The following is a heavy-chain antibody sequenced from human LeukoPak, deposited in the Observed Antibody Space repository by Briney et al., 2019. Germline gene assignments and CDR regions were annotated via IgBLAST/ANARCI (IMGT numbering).Heavy chain of an antibody. J-gene: IGHJ4*02. D-gene: IGHD3-10*01. CDR2: INPNSGGT. CDR1: GYTFTSYG. CDR3: ARDASGSGRGYY. Sequence: ASVKVSCKASGYTFTSYGINWVRQAPGQGLEWMGWINPNSGGTNYAQKFQGRVTMTRDTSISTAYMELSRLRSDDTAVYYCARDASGSGRGYYWGQGTLVTVSS. V-gene: IGHV1-2*02.